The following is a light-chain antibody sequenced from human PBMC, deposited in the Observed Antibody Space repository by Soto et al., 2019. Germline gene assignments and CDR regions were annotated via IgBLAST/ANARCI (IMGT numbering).Light chain of an antibody. J-gene: IGKJ5*01. V-gene: IGKV3-11*01. CDR1: QSVSSN. Sequence: EIVITHSPATLSFSPVERATLSCRASQSVSSNVAWYQQKPGQAPRLLIYGASARALGIPARFSGSGSGTDFTLTISSLEPEDFAVYYCQQRSNWRINFGQGTRLEIK. CDR3: QQRSNWRIN. CDR2: GAS.